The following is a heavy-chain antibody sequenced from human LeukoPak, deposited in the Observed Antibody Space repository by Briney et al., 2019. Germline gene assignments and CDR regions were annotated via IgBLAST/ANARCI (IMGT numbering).Heavy chain of an antibody. J-gene: IGHJ4*02. Sequence: KAGGSLRLSCSASGFIFSRYTINWVRQAPGKGLEWVSSIDSDTYTKYADSVKGRFTISRDNAKNSLYLEMNSLSAEDTAIYYCARDCSGYYCFDNWGQGTLVTVSS. CDR1: GFIFSRYT. D-gene: IGHD5-12*01. V-gene: IGHV3-21*01. CDR2: IDSDTYT. CDR3: ARDCSGYYCFDN.